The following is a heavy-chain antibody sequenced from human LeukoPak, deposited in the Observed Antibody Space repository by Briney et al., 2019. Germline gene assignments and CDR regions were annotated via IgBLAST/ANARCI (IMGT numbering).Heavy chain of an antibody. CDR2: ISAYNGDT. V-gene: IGHV1-18*01. Sequence: ASVKVSCKASGYTFTSFGISWVRQAPGQGLEWMGWISAYNGDTNYAQKLQGRVTKTTDTSTNTAYMELRTLRSDDTALYYCARRLLSMPGTEHYWGQGTLVTVSS. D-gene: IGHD2/OR15-2a*01. CDR1: GYTFTSFG. J-gene: IGHJ4*02. CDR3: ARRLLSMPGTEHY.